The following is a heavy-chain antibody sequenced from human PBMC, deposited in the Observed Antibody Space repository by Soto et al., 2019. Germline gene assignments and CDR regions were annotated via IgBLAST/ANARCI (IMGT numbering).Heavy chain of an antibody. CDR2: ISYDGSNK. D-gene: IGHD6-13*01. Sequence: SLRLSCAASGFSFSSYSMHWVRQAPGKGLEWVAVISYDGSNKYYADSVKGRFTITRDSSKNTVSLQMNSLRLEDTAVYYCARAPQRGIAANGNWGSGMDVWGQGTTVTVSS. J-gene: IGHJ6*02. V-gene: IGHV3-30*04. CDR1: GFSFSSYS. CDR3: ARAPQRGIAANGNWGSGMDV.